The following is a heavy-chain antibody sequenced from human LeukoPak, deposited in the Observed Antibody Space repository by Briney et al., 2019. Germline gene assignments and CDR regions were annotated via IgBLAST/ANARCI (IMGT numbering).Heavy chain of an antibody. D-gene: IGHD3-22*01. CDR3: ARTYDSSGYYYYFDY. CDR1: GGSISSGGYY. J-gene: IGHJ4*02. V-gene: IGHV4-31*03. CDR2: IYYSGST. Sequence: PSQTLSLTCTVSGGSISSGGYYWSWIRQHPGKDLEWIGYIYYSGSTYYNPSLKSRVTISVDTSKNQFSLKLSSVTAADTAVYYCARTYDSSGYYYYFDYWGQGTLVTVSS.